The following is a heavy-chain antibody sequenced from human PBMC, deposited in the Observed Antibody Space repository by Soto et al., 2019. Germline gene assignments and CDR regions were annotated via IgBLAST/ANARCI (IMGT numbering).Heavy chain of an antibody. Sequence: EVQLVESGGGLVQPGGSLRLSCAASGFTFSSYWMHWVRQAPGKGLVWVSRIDSDGSSTTYADSVKGRFTISRDNAKNTLYPQMNSLRAEDTAVYYCARYSRSSAGYYFGMDVWGQGTTVTVSS. J-gene: IGHJ6*02. CDR1: GFTFSSYW. CDR2: IDSDGSST. CDR3: ARYSRSSAGYYFGMDV. D-gene: IGHD6-6*01. V-gene: IGHV3-74*01.